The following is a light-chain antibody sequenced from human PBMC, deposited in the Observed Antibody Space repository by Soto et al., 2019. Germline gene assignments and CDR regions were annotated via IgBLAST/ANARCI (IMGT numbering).Light chain of an antibody. V-gene: IGLV4-69*01. CDR1: SGHSSYS. Sequence: QAVVTQSPSASASLGASVKLTCTLNSGHSSYSIAWHQQQPEKGPRYLMRVNSDGSHSKGDGIPDRFSGSSSGTERFLTISSLQSDDEADYYCQTWGTGFQVFGGGTKLTVL. CDR2: VNSDGSH. J-gene: IGLJ2*01. CDR3: QTWGTGFQV.